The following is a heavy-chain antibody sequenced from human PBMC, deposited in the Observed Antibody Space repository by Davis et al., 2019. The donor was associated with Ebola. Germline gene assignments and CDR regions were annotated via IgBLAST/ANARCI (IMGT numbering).Heavy chain of an antibody. V-gene: IGHV1-18*04. D-gene: IGHD3-3*01. J-gene: IGHJ4*02. Sequence: AASVKVSCKASGYTFTSYGISWVRQAPGQGLEWMGWISAYNGNTNYAQKLQGRVTMTTDTSTSTAYMELRSLRSDDTAVYCCAREKLGGSADYWGQGTLVTVSS. CDR2: ISAYNGNT. CDR1: GYTFTSYG. CDR3: AREKLGGSADY.